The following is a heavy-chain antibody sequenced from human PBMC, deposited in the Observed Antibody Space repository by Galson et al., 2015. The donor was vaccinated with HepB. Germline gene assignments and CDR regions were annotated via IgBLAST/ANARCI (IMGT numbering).Heavy chain of an antibody. Sequence: SLRLSCAASGFTVSSNYMSWVRQAPGKGLEWVSVIYSGGSTYYADSVKGRFTISRDNSKNTLYLQMNSLRAEDTAVYYCARDFLRAIFGVVITYGMDVWGQGTTVTVSS. CDR2: IYSGGST. D-gene: IGHD3-3*01. CDR3: ARDFLRAIFGVVITYGMDV. J-gene: IGHJ6*02. V-gene: IGHV3-66*02. CDR1: GFTVSSNY.